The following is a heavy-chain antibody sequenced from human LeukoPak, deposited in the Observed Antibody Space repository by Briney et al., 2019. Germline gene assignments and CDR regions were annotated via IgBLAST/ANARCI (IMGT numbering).Heavy chain of an antibody. CDR1: GGSVSSGGYS. V-gene: IGHV4-30-2*01. J-gene: IGHJ4*02. CDR2: IYHSGST. Sequence: SETLSLTCAVSGGSVSSGGYSWSWIRQPPGKGLEWIGYIYHSGSTNYNPSLKSRVTISVDTSKNQFSLKVSSVTAADTAVYYCARGGGRDFDYWGQGTLVTVSS. CDR3: ARGGGRDFDY. D-gene: IGHD2-15*01.